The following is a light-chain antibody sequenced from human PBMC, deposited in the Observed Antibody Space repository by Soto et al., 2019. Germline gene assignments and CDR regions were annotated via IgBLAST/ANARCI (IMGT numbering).Light chain of an antibody. CDR1: QSVSSY. CDR3: QQRTGWPLT. V-gene: IGKV3-11*01. CDR2: DGS. Sequence: EIVLTQSPATLSLSPGERVTLSCRASQSVSSYLAWYQHKSGQAPRLLIYDGSNRATGIPARFSGSGSGTDFTLTISSLEPEDFAVYYCQQRTGWPLTFGGGTKVEIK. J-gene: IGKJ4*01.